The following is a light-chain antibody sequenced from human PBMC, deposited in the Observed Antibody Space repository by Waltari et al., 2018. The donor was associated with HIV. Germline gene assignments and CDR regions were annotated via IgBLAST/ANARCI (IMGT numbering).Light chain of an antibody. V-gene: IGLV2-8*01. CDR2: EVS. CDR3: SSYAGSYGWV. CDR1: RRDVGYSHY. J-gene: IGLJ3*02. Sequence: HSPPTPPPSASAPPPQSATTSCTATRRDVGYSHYSSWYQQHPGKAPKLMIYEVSKRPSGVPDRFSGSKSGNTASLTVSGLQAEDEADYYCSSYAGSYGWVFGGGTKLIVL.